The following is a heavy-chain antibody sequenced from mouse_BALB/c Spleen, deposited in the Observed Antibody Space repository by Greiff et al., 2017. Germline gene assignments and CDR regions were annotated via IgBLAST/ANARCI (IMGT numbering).Heavy chain of an antibody. CDR2: IRNKANGYTT. Sequence: EVKLMESGGGLVQPGGSLRLSCATSGFTFTDYYMSWVRQPPGKALEWLGFIRNKANGYTTEYSASVKGRFTISRDNSQSILYLQMNTLRAEDSATYYCARAPVVDWYFDVWGAGTTVTVSS. CDR1: GFTFTDYY. D-gene: IGHD1-1*01. CDR3: ARAPVVDWYFDV. J-gene: IGHJ1*01. V-gene: IGHV7-3*02.